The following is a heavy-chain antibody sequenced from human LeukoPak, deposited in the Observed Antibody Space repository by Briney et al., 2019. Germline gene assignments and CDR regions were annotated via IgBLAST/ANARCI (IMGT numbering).Heavy chain of an antibody. CDR1: GFTFSSYG. D-gene: IGHD2-15*01. Sequence: PGGSLRLFCAASGFTFSSYGMSWVRQAPGKGLEWVSAISGSGGSTYYADSVKGRFTISRDNSKNTLYLQMNSLRAEDTAVYYCAKTLPRYCSGGSCTKDTYYFDYWGQGTLVSVSS. J-gene: IGHJ4*02. V-gene: IGHV3-23*01. CDR3: AKTLPRYCSGGSCTKDTYYFDY. CDR2: ISGSGGST.